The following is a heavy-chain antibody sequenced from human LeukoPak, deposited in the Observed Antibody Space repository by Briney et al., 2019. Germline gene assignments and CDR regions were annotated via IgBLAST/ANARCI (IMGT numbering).Heavy chain of an antibody. V-gene: IGHV3-49*03. CDR3: TRDSGSNRANFDY. Sequence: GGSLRLSCSASGFTFDDYAVSWFRQAPGKGLEWVGFIRSKAFGGTPEYAASVRGRFTISRDDSKSIAYLQMNSLKTEDTAVYYCTRDSGSNRANFDYWGQGTLVTVSS. CDR1: GFTFDDYA. CDR2: IRSKAFGGTP. D-gene: IGHD1-26*01. J-gene: IGHJ4*02.